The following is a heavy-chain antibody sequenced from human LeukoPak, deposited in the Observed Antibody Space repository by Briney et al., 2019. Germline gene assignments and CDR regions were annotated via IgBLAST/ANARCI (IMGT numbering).Heavy chain of an antibody. CDR2: IYYSGST. D-gene: IGHD6-13*01. CDR3: ARLHRFIAAARMNWFDP. V-gene: IGHV4-39*01. Sequence: SETLSPTCTVSGGSISSSSYYWGWIRQPPGKGLEWIGSIYYSGSTYYNPSLKSRVTISVDTSKNQFSLKLSSVTAADTAVYYCARLHRFIAAARMNWFDPWGQGTLVTVSS. J-gene: IGHJ5*02. CDR1: GGSISSSSYY.